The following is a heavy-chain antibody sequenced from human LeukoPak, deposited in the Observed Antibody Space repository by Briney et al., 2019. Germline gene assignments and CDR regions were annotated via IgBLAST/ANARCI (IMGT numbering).Heavy chain of an antibody. V-gene: IGHV3-11*04. J-gene: IGHJ4*02. CDR3: ARGSIVGARGVGDY. CDR2: ISSSGSTI. Sequence: LSLTCTVSGGSISSGGYYWSWIRQAPGKGLEWVSYISSSGSTIYYADSVKGRFTISRDNSMNTLYLQMNSLRAEDTAVYYCARGSIVGARGVGDYWGQGTLVTVSS. D-gene: IGHD1-26*01. CDR1: GGSISSGGYY.